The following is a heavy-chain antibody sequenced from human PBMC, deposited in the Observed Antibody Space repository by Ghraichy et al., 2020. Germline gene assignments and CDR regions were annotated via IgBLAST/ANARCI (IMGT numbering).Heavy chain of an antibody. CDR2: ISYDGTNK. V-gene: IGHV3-30*04. CDR1: GFTFSHHA. Sequence: GGSLRLSCEGSGFTFSHHAIHWVRQAPGKGLEWVSSISYDGTNKYYADSVKGRFTISRDSSTTAMVLQMNSLRAEDTAVYYCARNRYGDIAVEPDGMSFCFYGMDVWGNGTTVIVSS. J-gene: IGHJ6*04. D-gene: IGHD2-2*01. CDR3: ARNRYGDIAVEPDGMSFCFYGMDV.